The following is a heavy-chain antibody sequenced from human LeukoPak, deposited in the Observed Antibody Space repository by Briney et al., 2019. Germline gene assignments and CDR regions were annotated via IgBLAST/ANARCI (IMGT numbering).Heavy chain of an antibody. J-gene: IGHJ5*02. D-gene: IGHD5-18*01. CDR2: ISGSDGGT. Sequence: GGSLRLSCAASGFTFSSYSMNWVRQAPGKGLEWVSAISGSDGGTYYADSVKGRFTIPRDNSKNMLSLQTNTLRAEDTAIYYCAKRYTFGPNWFDPWGQGTLVTVSS. CDR3: AKRYTFGPNWFDP. CDR1: GFTFSSYS. V-gene: IGHV3-23*01.